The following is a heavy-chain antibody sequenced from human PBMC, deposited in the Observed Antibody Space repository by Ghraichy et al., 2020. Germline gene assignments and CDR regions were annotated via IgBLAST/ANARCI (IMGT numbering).Heavy chain of an antibody. V-gene: IGHV3-7*03. CDR2: IKQDGSKK. CDR1: GFTFSSYG. D-gene: IGHD6-25*01. J-gene: IGHJ4*02. CDR3: AGRKADTTKCFDY. Sequence: GGSLRLSCAASGFTFSSYGMSWVRQAPGKGLEWVANIKQDGSKKYYVDSVKGRFTISRDNAKNSMYLQMNSLRAEDTAVYYCAGRKADTTKCFDYWGQGTLVTVSS.